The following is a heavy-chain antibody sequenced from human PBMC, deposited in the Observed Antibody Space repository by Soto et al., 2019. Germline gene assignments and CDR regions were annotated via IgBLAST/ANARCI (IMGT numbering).Heavy chain of an antibody. J-gene: IGHJ4*02. D-gene: IGHD2-15*01. V-gene: IGHV3-21*04. CDR1: GFTFSSYS. CDR3: AGELPPLY. CDR2: ISSSSSYI. Sequence: GGSLRLSCAASGFTFSSYSMNWVRQAPGKGLEWVSSISSSSSYIYYADSVKGRFTISRDNSKNTLYLQMNSLRAEDTAVYYCAGELPPLYSGQGTLVTVSS.